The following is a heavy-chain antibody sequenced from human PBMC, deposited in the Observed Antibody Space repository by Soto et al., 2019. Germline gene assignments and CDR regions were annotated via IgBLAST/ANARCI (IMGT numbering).Heavy chain of an antibody. J-gene: IGHJ4*02. D-gene: IGHD5-18*01. CDR3: TRRRDWTAVDPLAY. Sequence: EVQLVESGGGVVQPGGSLKRSCAASGFAFSDSAMHWVRQASGKGLEWIGRIRGKRGNDGTAYAASVKGRFTISRDDSNTTTYLQMNSLKINDTAVYYCTRRRDWTAVDPLAYWGQGTLVTVSS. CDR1: GFAFSDSA. V-gene: IGHV3-73*02. CDR2: IRGKRGNDGT.